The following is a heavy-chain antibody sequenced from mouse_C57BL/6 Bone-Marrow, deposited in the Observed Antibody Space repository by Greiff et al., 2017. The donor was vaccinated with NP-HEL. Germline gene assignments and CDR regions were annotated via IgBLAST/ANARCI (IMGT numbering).Heavy chain of an antibody. D-gene: IGHD1-1*01. CDR2: IHPNSGST. Sequence: VQLQQPGAELVKPGASVKLSCKASGYTFTSYWMHWVKPRPGQGLEWIGMIHPNSGSTNYNEKFKSKATLTVDKSSSTAYMQLSSLTSEDSAVYYCARWVTTDRTYWGQGTLVTVSA. CDR1: GYTFTSYW. V-gene: IGHV1-64*01. CDR3: ARWVTTDRTY. J-gene: IGHJ3*01.